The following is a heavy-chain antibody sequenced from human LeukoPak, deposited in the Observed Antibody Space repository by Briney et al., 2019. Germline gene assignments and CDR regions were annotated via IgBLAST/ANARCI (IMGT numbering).Heavy chain of an antibody. CDR1: GFTFDDYA. CDR3: AKDITSSHYYYGMDV. J-gene: IGHJ6*02. Sequence: PGGSLRLSCAASGFTFDDYAMHWVRQAPGKGLEWVSGISWHSGSIDYADSVKGRFTISRDNAKNSLYLQMNSLIAEDTALYYCAKDITSSHYYYGMDVWGQGTTVIVSS. CDR2: ISWHSGSI. V-gene: IGHV3-9*01.